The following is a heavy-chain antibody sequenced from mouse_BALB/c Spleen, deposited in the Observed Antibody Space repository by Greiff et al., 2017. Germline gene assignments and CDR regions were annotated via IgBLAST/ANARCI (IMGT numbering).Heavy chain of an antibody. CDR3: ARQMELLNYAMDY. Sequence: VKVVESGPDLVAPSQSLSITCTVSGFSLTSYGVHWVRQPPGKGLEWLVVIWSDGSTTYNSALKSRLSISKDNSKSQVFLKMNSLQTDDTAMYYCARQMELLNYAMDYWGQGTSVTVSS. CDR2: IWSDGST. V-gene: IGHV2-6-2*01. J-gene: IGHJ4*01. D-gene: IGHD1-1*01. CDR1: GFSLTSYG.